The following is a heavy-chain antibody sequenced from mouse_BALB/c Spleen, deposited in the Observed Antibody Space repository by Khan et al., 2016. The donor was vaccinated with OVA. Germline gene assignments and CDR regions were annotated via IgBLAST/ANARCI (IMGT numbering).Heavy chain of an antibody. Sequence: DLVKPGASVKLSCKASGYTFTSYWINWIKQRPGQGLEWIGRIAPGSGSSSSNEMFKGKATLTLDTSSSTSYIQLSSLSSEDSAVYFYARENYYGRTCYAMDYWGQGTSVTVSS. J-gene: IGHJ4*01. CDR2: IAPGSGSS. V-gene: IGHV1S41*01. CDR1: GYTFTSYW. D-gene: IGHD1-1*01. CDR3: ARENYYGRTCYAMDY.